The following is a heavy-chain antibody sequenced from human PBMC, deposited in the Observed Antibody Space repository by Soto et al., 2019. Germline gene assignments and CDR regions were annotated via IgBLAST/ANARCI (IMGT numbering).Heavy chain of an antibody. V-gene: IGHV3-21*01. Sequence: GGSLRLSCATSGFTFSSYSMNWVRQAPGKGLEWVSSVSSSSSYIYYADSVKGRFTISRDNAKNSLYLQMNSLRAEDTAVYYYARETPLAPYGMDVWGQGTTVTVSS. J-gene: IGHJ6*02. CDR3: ARETPLAPYGMDV. CDR2: VSSSSSYI. CDR1: GFTFSSYS.